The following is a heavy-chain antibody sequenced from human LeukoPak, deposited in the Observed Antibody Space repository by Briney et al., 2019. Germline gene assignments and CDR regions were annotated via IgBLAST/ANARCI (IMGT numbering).Heavy chain of an antibody. J-gene: IGHJ4*02. D-gene: IGHD3-10*01. CDR1: GYTFTGYY. V-gene: IGHV1-2*02. Sequence: ASVTVSCKASGYTFTGYYIHWVRQAPGQGLEWVAWISPNSGGTKYAQKFQGRVTFTRDTSISTAYMELSGLRSDDTAVDLCARDLSSGSYDPFQDWGQGTLVTVSS. CDR2: ISPNSGGT. CDR3: ARDLSSGSYDPFQD.